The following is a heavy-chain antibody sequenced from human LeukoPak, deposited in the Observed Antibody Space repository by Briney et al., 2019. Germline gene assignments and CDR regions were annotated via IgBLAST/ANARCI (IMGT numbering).Heavy chain of an antibody. CDR3: VRDEYSYAFDI. CDR2: ISGSGGST. CDR1: GFTFGSYA. J-gene: IGHJ3*02. V-gene: IGHV3-23*01. D-gene: IGHD6-6*01. Sequence: GGSLRLSCAASGFTFGSYAMSWVRQAPGKGLEWVSAISGSGGSTYYADSVKGRFTISRDNSKNTLYLQMNSLRAEDTAVYYCVRDEYSYAFDIWGQGTMVTVSS.